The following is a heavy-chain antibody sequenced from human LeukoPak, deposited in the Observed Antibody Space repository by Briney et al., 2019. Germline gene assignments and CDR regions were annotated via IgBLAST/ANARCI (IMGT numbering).Heavy chain of an antibody. CDR3: GMSGDRVPLQDDVFDV. V-gene: IGHV5-51*01. Sequence: GESLQISCQGSGYSFTSYCIGWGRQLPGKGLEWMGIIYPGDSGPTYSPSFQGQVTISVDKSINTAYLQWSSLQASDTAMYYCGMSGDRVPLQDDVFDVWGQGTMVTVSS. J-gene: IGHJ3*01. CDR2: IYPGDSGP. D-gene: IGHD1-26*01. CDR1: GYSFTSYC.